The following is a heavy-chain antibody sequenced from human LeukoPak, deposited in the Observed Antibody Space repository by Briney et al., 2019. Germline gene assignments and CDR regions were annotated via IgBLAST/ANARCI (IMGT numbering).Heavy chain of an antibody. CDR2: ISSSSSYI. CDR1: GFTFSSYS. CDR3: ARDLEYCSGGSCYDWFDP. Sequence: GGSLRLSCAASGFTFSSYSMNWVRQAPGKGLEWVSSISSSSSYIYYADSVKGRFTISRDNAKNSLYLQMNSLRAEDTAVYYCARDLEYCSGGSCYDWFDPWGQGTLVTVSS. V-gene: IGHV3-21*01. D-gene: IGHD2-15*01. J-gene: IGHJ5*02.